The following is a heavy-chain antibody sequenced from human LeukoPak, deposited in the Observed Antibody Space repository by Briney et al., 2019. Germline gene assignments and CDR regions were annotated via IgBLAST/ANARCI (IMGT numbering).Heavy chain of an antibody. Sequence: SETLSLTCTVSGGSISSGSYYWSWIRQPAGKGLEWIGRIYTSGSTNYNPSLKSRVTISVDTSKNQFSLKLSSVTAADTAVYYCARPAHYYYYGSGSYPNWFDPWGQGTLVTVSS. CDR1: GGSISSGSYY. CDR2: IYTSGST. V-gene: IGHV4-61*02. D-gene: IGHD3-10*01. J-gene: IGHJ5*02. CDR3: ARPAHYYYYGSGSYPNWFDP.